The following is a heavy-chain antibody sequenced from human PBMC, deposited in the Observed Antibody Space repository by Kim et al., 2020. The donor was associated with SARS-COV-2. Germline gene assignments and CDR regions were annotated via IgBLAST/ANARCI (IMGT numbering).Heavy chain of an antibody. CDR2: TYYRSKWYN. D-gene: IGHD3-10*01. V-gene: IGHV6-1*01. CDR3: ARDLITMVRGVIITGNWFDP. CDR1: GDSVSSNSAA. Sequence: SQTLSLTCAISGDSVSSNSAAWNWIRQSPSRGLEWLGRTYYRSKWYNDYAVSVKSRITINPDTSKNQFSLQLNSVTPEDTAVYYCARDLITMVRGVIITGNWFDPWGQGTLVTVSS. J-gene: IGHJ5*02.